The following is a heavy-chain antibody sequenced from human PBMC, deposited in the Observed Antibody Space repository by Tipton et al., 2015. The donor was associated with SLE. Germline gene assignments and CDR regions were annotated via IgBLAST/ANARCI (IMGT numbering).Heavy chain of an antibody. CDR1: GGSITNYY. CDR3: ARDGDYYDSSGYFFDAFDI. V-gene: IGHV4-59*01. Sequence: LSLTCTVSGGSITNYYWTWIRQTPGKGLEWIGYIYYSGSTNYNPSLKSRVTISVDTSKNQFSLKLSSVTAADTAVYYCARDGDYYDSSGYFFDAFDIWGQGTMATVSS. D-gene: IGHD3-22*01. CDR2: IYYSGST. J-gene: IGHJ3*02.